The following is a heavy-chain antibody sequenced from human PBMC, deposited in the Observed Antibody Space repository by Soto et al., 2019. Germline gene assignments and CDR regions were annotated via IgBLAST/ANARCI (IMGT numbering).Heavy chain of an antibody. J-gene: IGHJ5*02. CDR1: GGSVSSGSYY. Sequence: QVQLQESGPGLVKPSETLSLTCTVSGGSVSSGSYYWSWIRQPPGKGLEWIGYIYYSGSTNYNPSLMSRVTISVDTSKNQFSLKLSSVTAADTAVYYCARDQYYYDSSGYANWFDPWGQGTLVTVSS. D-gene: IGHD3-22*01. CDR2: IYYSGST. CDR3: ARDQYYYDSSGYANWFDP. V-gene: IGHV4-61*01.